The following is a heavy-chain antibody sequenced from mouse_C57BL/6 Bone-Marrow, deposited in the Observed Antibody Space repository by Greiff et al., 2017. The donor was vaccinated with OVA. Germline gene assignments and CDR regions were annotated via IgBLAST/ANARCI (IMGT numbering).Heavy chain of an antibody. D-gene: IGHD1-1*01. CDR1: GYTFTSYW. CDR3: ARPNYYGSTFFDY. Sequence: QVQLKQPGTELVKPGASVKLSCKASGYTFTSYWMHWVKQRPGQGLEWIGNINPSNGGTNYNEKFKSKATLTVDKSSSTAYMQLSSLTSEDSAVYYCARPNYYGSTFFDYWGQGTTLTVSS. CDR2: INPSNGGT. V-gene: IGHV1-53*01. J-gene: IGHJ2*01.